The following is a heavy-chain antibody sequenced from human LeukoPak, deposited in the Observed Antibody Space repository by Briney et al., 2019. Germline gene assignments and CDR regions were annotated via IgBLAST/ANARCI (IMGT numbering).Heavy chain of an antibody. J-gene: IGHJ4*02. CDR1: GITLSNYG. Sequence: GGSLRLSCAVSGITLSNYGMSWVRQAPGKGLEWVAGISGSGGGANYADSVNGRFTISRDNPKNTLYLQMNSLRAEDTAVYFCAKRGVVIRVVLVGFHKEAYYFDSWGQGALVTVSS. CDR2: ISGSGGGA. V-gene: IGHV3-23*01. CDR3: AKRGVVIRVVLVGFHKEAYYFDS. D-gene: IGHD3-10*01.